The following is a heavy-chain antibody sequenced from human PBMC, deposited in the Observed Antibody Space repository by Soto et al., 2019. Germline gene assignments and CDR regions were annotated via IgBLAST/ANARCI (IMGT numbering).Heavy chain of an antibody. CDR2: VSAKNGNT. V-gene: IGHV1-18*01. CDR1: GYTFTSHT. J-gene: IGHJ5*02. Sequence: QVRLVHSETEVKKPGASVNVSCKASGYTFTSHTISWVRQAPGQGLEWMGWVSAKNGNTEFAQKYQDGLTMFADTTTNTAYLKLRNLRPDDTALYYCARSLPWFDPWGQGTLVAISS. CDR3: ARSLPWFDP.